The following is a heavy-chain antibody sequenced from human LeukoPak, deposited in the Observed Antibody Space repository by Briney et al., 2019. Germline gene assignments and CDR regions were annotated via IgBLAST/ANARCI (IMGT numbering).Heavy chain of an antibody. Sequence: SETLSLTCTVSGGSISSYYWSWIRQPPGKGLEWIGYIYYSGSTNYNPSLKSRVTISVDTSKNQFSLKLSSVTAADTAVYYCAGEVASAGLDYWGRGTLVTVSS. CDR1: GGSISSYY. J-gene: IGHJ4*02. CDR2: IYYSGST. CDR3: AGEVASAGLDY. V-gene: IGHV4-59*01. D-gene: IGHD5-12*01.